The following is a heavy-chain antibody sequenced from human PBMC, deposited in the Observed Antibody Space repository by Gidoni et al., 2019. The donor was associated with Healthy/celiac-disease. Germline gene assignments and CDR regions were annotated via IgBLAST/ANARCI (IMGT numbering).Heavy chain of an antibody. Sequence: QVQLQQWGAGLLKPSETLSLTCAVYGGSFSGYYWSWIRQPPGKGLEWIGEINHSGSTNYNPSLKSRVTISVDTSKNQFSLKLSSVTAADTAGYYCARPGRPRNYNGGGWFDPWGQGTLVTVSS. CDR2: INHSGST. D-gene: IGHD1-7*01. J-gene: IGHJ5*02. CDR1: GGSFSGYY. CDR3: ARPGRPRNYNGGGWFDP. V-gene: IGHV4-34*01.